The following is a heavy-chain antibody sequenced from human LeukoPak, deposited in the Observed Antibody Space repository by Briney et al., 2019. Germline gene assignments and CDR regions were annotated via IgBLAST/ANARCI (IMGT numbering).Heavy chain of an antibody. CDR3: ARLTYYYDSSGYFFDY. V-gene: IGHV3-21*01. Sequence: GGSLRLSCAASGFTFSSYSMNWVRQAPGKGLEWVSSISSSSSYIYYADSVKGRFTISRDNAKNSLYLQMNSLRAEDTAVYYCARLTYYYDSSGYFFDYWGQGTLVTVSS. CDR1: GFTFSSYS. D-gene: IGHD3-22*01. J-gene: IGHJ4*02. CDR2: ISSSSSYI.